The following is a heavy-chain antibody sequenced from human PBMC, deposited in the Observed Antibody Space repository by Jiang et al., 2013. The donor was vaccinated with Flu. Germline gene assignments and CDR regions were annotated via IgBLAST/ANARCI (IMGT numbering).Heavy chain of an antibody. J-gene: IGHJ1*01. CDR2: IHYSGGT. V-gene: IGHV4-59*01. Sequence: GLVKPSETLSLTCTVSGGSTSGYYWSWIRQPPGKGLEWIGYIHYSGGTNYNPSFKSRVTISADTSKNQFSLKLSSVTAADTAVYYCVRGSLDYYNSRGYYGYLQHVGRGHPGHRLL. D-gene: IGHD3-22*01. CDR3: VRGSLDYYNSRGYYGYLQH. CDR1: GGSTSGYY.